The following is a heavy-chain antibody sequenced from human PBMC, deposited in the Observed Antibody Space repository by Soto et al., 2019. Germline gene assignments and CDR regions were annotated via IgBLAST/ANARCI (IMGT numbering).Heavy chain of an antibody. Sequence: SCEGSGFTFSTSAMSWVRQVPGKGLEWVSGISGTGSSTYYADSVKGRFSISRDNSKNTVYLQMNSLRADDTAEYYCAKGRQWLVYYFDYWGPGILVTVSS. J-gene: IGHJ4*02. CDR2: ISGTGSST. V-gene: IGHV3-23*01. CDR1: GFTFSTSA. CDR3: AKGRQWLVYYFDY. D-gene: IGHD6-19*01.